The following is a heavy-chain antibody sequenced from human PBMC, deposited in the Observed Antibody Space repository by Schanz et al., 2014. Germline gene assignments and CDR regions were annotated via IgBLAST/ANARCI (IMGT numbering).Heavy chain of an antibody. Sequence: EVQLVESGGGLVQPGGSLRLSCAASGFTVSSNYMSWVRQAPGKGLEWVSITYSGGSTYYADSVKGRFTISRDNARNSLYLQLNSLRAEDTAVYYCARGRTFDYWGQGTLVTVSS. CDR1: GFTVSSNY. J-gene: IGHJ4*02. CDR3: ARGRTFDY. CDR2: TYSGGST. V-gene: IGHV3-66*01.